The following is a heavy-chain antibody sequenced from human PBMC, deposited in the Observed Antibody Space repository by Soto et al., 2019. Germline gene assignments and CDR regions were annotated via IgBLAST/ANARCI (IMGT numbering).Heavy chain of an antibody. CDR3: ARGPHLTIFGGTPAWFDP. V-gene: IGHV1-3*05. CDR2: INAGNGNT. D-gene: IGHD3-3*01. CDR1: GYTFTSYA. Sequence: QVQLVQSGAEEKKPGASVKVSCKASGYTFTSYAMHWVRQAPGQRLEWMGWINAGNGNTKYSQKFQGRVTITRDTSASTAYMELSSLRSEDTAVYYCARGPHLTIFGGTPAWFDPWGQGTLVTVSS. J-gene: IGHJ5*02.